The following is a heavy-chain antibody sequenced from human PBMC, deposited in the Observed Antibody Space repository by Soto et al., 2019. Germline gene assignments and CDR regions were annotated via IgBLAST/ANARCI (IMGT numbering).Heavy chain of an antibody. D-gene: IGHD1-7*01. CDR1: GFTFSSSW. Sequence: PGGSLRLSCAASGFTFSSSWMTWVRQAPGKGLEWVANIKQDGSEKYYVDSVRGRFTISRDNAKSSLYLQMNSLRAEDTAVYYCAKDRTTVREIDYWGQGTLVTVSS. V-gene: IGHV3-7*05. CDR3: AKDRTTVREIDY. J-gene: IGHJ4*02. CDR2: IKQDGSEK.